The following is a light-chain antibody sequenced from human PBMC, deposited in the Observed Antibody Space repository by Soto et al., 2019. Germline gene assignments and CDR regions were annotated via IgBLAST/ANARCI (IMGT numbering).Light chain of an antibody. V-gene: IGLV2-8*01. CDR3: SSYAGSNNLV. J-gene: IGLJ2*01. CDR2: EVS. CDR1: SSDVGGYNY. Sequence: QSALTQAPSASGSPGQSVTISCTGTSSDVGGYNYVSWYQQHPGKDPKLRIYEVSKRPSGVPDRFSGSKSGNTASLTVSGLQAEDEADYYCSSYAGSNNLVFGGGTKLTVL.